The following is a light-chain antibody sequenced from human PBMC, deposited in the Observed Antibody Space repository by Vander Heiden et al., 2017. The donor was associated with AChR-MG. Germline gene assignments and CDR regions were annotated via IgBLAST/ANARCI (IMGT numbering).Light chain of an antibody. CDR1: HDVDTR. Sequence: DIQLTQSPSTLSASVGDRVTITRGASHDVDTRLAWYPQRPGQAPKLLIYKASTLQTGIPSRFSGRGSGTEFTLIISSLQPDDFATYYCHQNSSYPLTFGQGTKVEIK. V-gene: IGKV1-5*03. CDR3: HQNSSYPLT. J-gene: IGKJ1*01. CDR2: KAS.